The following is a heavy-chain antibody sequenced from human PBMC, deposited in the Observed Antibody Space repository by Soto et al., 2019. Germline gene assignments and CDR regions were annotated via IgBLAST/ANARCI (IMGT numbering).Heavy chain of an antibody. CDR2: IDPSDSYT. V-gene: IGHV5-10-1*01. CDR1: GGRITSYW. J-gene: IGHJ6*02. Sequence: ESMKISCKGSGGRITSYWSNWVRKMPGKGLEWMGRIDPSDSYTNFSPSFKGHVTISLDKSISTAYLQWSSLEASDTAMYYCARQLGRIAADVDVWGQGTTVTVSS. CDR3: ARQLGRIAADVDV. D-gene: IGHD6-25*01.